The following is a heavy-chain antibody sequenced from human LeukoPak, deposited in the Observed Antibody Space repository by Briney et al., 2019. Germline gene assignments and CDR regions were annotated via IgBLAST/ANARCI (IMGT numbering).Heavy chain of an antibody. CDR3: AREASLPRWLQYDY. CDR1: GFTFSSYA. Sequence: PGRSLRLSCAASGFTFSSYAMHWVRQAPGKGLEWVAVISYDGSNKYYADSVKGRFTISRDNSKNTLYLQMNSLRAEDTAVYYCAREASLPRWLQYDYWGQGTLVTVSS. D-gene: IGHD5-24*01. J-gene: IGHJ4*02. V-gene: IGHV3-30*04. CDR2: ISYDGSNK.